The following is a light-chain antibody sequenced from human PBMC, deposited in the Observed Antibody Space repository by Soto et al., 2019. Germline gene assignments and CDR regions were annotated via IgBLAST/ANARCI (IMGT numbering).Light chain of an antibody. J-gene: IGLJ1*01. CDR3: CSFSGTSTLDV. Sequence: QSALTQPRSVSGSPGQSVTISCTGSSSDVGGYNYVSWYQQHPGEAPKLMIYDVHERPSSGVPDRFSGSKSGNTASLTISGLQAEAEAEYYCCSFSGTSTLDVFGSGTKLTVL. V-gene: IGLV2-11*01. CDR2: DVH. CDR1: SSDVGGYNY.